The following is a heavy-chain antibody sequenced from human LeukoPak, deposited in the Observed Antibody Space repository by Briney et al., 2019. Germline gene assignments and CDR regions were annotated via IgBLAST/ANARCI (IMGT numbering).Heavy chain of an antibody. J-gene: IGHJ3*02. CDR2: INPGGDNT. Sequence: ASVKVSCKASGYTFTNYYIHWVRQAPGQGLEWMGLINPGGDNTDYAQDFQGRVTMTRDTSTSTVYMGLSSLRSEDTAVYYCARIRDGYNDAYDIWGQGTMVTVSS. CDR1: GYTFTNYY. D-gene: IGHD5-24*01. V-gene: IGHV1-46*01. CDR3: ARIRDGYNDAYDI.